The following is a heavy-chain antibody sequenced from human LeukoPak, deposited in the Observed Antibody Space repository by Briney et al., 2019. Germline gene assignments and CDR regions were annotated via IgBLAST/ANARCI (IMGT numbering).Heavy chain of an antibody. D-gene: IGHD4-17*01. CDR1: GYSFTSYW. Sequence: GESLQISCQGSGYSFTSYWIGWVRQMPGKGLEWMGIIYPGDSDTRYSPSFQGQVTISADKSISTAYLQWSSLKASDTAMYYCARTSYGDPNWFDPWGQGTLVTVSS. J-gene: IGHJ5*02. CDR3: ARTSYGDPNWFDP. V-gene: IGHV5-51*01. CDR2: IYPGDSDT.